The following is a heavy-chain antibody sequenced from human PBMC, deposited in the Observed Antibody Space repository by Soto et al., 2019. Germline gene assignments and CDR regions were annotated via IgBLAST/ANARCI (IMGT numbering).Heavy chain of an antibody. D-gene: IGHD1-1*01. CDR1: GYTFTSYG. CDR3: ARGRYGDY. CDR2: ISAHNGNT. V-gene: IGHV1-18*01. J-gene: IGHJ4*02. Sequence: QVHLVQAGAEVKKPGASVKVSCKASGYTFTSYGITWVRQAPGQGLEWMGWISAHNGNTDYAQKLQGRVIVTRDTSTSTAYMELRSLISDDAAVYYCARGRYGDYWGQGALVNVSS.